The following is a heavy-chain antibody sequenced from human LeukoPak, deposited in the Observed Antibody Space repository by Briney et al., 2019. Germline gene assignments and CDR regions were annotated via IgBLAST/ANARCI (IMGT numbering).Heavy chain of an antibody. CDR3: ARGRRGRSASWFDY. CDR2: IYHSGST. CDR1: GYSISSGYY. D-gene: IGHD2-2*01. Sequence: SETLSLTCTVSGYSISSGYYWGWIRQPPGKGLEWIGSIYHSGSTYYNPSLKSRVTISLDTFKSQFSLKLSSVTAADTAVYYCARGRRGRSASWFDYWGQGTLVTVSS. V-gene: IGHV4-38-2*02. J-gene: IGHJ4*02.